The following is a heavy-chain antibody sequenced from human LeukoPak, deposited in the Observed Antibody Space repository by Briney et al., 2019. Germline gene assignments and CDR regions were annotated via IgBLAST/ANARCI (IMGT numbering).Heavy chain of an antibody. J-gene: IGHJ4*02. CDR1: GFTFSSYA. Sequence: PGGSLRLSCAAPGFTFSSYAMSCVRQAPGKGLEWVSSISGSGGDTHYADSVKGRFSISRDNSKNTLYVQMNSLGAEDTAVYYCAKGAAGTLVGHYFDSWGQGTLVTVSS. D-gene: IGHD2-21*01. CDR2: ISGSGGDT. CDR3: AKGAAGTLVGHYFDS. V-gene: IGHV3-23*01.